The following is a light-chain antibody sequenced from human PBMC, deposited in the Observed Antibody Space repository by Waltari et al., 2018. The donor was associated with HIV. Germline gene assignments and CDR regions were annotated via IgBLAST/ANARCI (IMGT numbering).Light chain of an antibody. J-gene: IGKJ1*01. CDR1: QGISNS. Sequence: DIQMTQSPSSLSASVGDRVTITCRASQGISNSLAWYQQQPGKAPKLLLYATSSLESGVPSRFSGSVSGTDYTLIISSLQPEDFATYYCQQYYSTPWTFGQGTNVEIK. CDR3: QQYYSTPWT. V-gene: IGKV1-NL1*01. CDR2: ATS.